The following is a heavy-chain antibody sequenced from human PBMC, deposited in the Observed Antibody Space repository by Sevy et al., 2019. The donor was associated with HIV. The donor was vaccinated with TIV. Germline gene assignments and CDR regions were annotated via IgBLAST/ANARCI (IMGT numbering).Heavy chain of an antibody. Sequence: GGSLRLSYAASGFTFSTYGMHWVRQAPGKGLEWVAVISYHGRNKFYGDSVEGRFTISRDNSKKTLYLQMNSLRAEDTAVYYCAKDFTGYNGMDVWGQGTMVTVSS. J-gene: IGHJ6*02. D-gene: IGHD3-9*01. V-gene: IGHV3-30*18. CDR2: ISYHGRNK. CDR3: AKDFTGYNGMDV. CDR1: GFTFSTYG.